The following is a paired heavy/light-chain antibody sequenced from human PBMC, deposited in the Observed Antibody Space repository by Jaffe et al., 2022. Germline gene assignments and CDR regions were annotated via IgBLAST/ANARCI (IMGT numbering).Light chain of an antibody. CDR2: KVS. Sequence: DVVMTQSPLSLPVTLGQPASISCRSSQSLVHSDGNTYLNWFQQRPGQSPRRLIYKVSSRDSGVPDRFSGSGSGTDFTLKISRVEAEDVGVYYCMQGIHWPPTFGQGTKVEIK. CDR3: MQGIHWPPT. CDR1: QSLVHSDGNTY. V-gene: IGKV2-30*02. J-gene: IGKJ1*01.
Heavy chain of an antibody. D-gene: IGHD6-13*01. CDR3: AREEGAAGGSRD. J-gene: IGHJ4*02. CDR1: GFTFSRSW. V-gene: IGHV3-7*05. CDR2: INQDGNQK. Sequence: EVQLVESGGALVQPGGSLRLSCAASGFTFSRSWMSWVRQAPGKGLEWVANINQDGNQKYYVGSVRGRFTLSRDNAKDSMYLQMNSLGVEDTAVYFCAREEGAAGGSRDWGQGTLVTVSS.